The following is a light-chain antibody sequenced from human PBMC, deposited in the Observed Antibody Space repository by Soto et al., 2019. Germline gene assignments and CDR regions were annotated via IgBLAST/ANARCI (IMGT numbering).Light chain of an antibody. J-gene: IGKJ3*01. Sequence: DIQMTQSPTSLSASVGDRVTITCRASQGISNFVAGYQQKPGKAPKLMIYAASTLQSGVPYRFSGSGSGTDFPLTINSLQPEDVATYYWQKESSGDVLGPGTKVEI. CDR1: QGISNF. V-gene: IGKV1-27*01. CDR2: AAS. CDR3: QKESSGDV.